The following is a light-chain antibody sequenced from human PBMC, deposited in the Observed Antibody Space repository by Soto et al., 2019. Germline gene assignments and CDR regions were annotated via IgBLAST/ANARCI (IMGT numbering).Light chain of an antibody. CDR2: LAS. CDR1: QSLLGSNGYNY. CDR3: MQALQGPTT. V-gene: IGKV2-28*01. Sequence: DIVMTQSPLSMPVTPGESASISCRSSQSLLGSNGYNYLDWYVQKPGQSPQLLISLASNRASGVPDRFSGSGSGTDFTLKISRVEAEDVGVYHCMQALQGPTTFGQGTKVDIK. J-gene: IGKJ1*01.